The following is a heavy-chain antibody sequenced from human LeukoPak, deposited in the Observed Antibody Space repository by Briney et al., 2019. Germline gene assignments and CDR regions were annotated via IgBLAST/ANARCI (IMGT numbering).Heavy chain of an antibody. CDR2: ISPNSGGT. V-gene: IGHV1-2*02. J-gene: IGHJ4*02. D-gene: IGHD3-16*02. Sequence: EASVKVSCKASGYSFTGYYIHWVRQAPGQGPEWMGWISPNSGGTKYAQKFQGRVTMTRDTSISTAYMELSRLRSDDTAVYYCARDPDYDYVWGTYRLLPRGVGDYWGQGTLVTVSS. CDR1: GYSFTGYY. CDR3: ARDPDYDYVWGTYRLLPRGVGDY.